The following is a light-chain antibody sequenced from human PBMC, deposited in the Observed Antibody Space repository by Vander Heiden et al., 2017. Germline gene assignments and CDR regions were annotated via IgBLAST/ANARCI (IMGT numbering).Light chain of an antibody. CDR2: GKN. V-gene: IGLV3-19*01. J-gene: IGLJ3*02. CDR1: SLRSYY. CDR3: NSRDSSGNHLV. Sequence: SSELTQDAAVSVALGQTVRITCQGDSLRSYYASWYQQKPGQAPVLVIYGKNNRPSGIPDRFSGSSSGNTASLTITGAQAGDEADYYCNSRDSSGNHLVFGGGTKLTVL.